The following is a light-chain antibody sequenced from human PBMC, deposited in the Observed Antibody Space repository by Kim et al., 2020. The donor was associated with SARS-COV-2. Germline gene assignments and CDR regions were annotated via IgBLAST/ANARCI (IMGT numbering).Light chain of an antibody. CDR2: SAS. J-gene: IGKJ2*01. Sequence: STSVGDTVPITCRASQGIRKDLGWYQQKPGKAPKLLIYSASSLQSGVPSRFSGSGSGTDFTLTISSLQPEDFATYYCLQDYNYPYTFGQGTKLEI. CDR1: QGIRKD. V-gene: IGKV1-6*01. CDR3: LQDYNYPYT.